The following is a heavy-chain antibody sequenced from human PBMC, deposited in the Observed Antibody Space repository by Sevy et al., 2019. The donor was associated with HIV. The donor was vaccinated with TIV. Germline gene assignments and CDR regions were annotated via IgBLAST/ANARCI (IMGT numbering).Heavy chain of an antibody. Sequence: GGSLRLSCTYSELGFSSHSFNWVRQPPGKGLEWISYISGIGTPISYLDSLRGRFTISRDNAKNSLFLQMNNLRDDDTAVYYCARDLHWAFDQWGQGTLVTVSS. CDR3: ARDLHWAFDQ. J-gene: IGHJ4*02. V-gene: IGHV3-48*02. D-gene: IGHD7-27*01. CDR1: ELGFSSHS. CDR2: ISGIGTPI.